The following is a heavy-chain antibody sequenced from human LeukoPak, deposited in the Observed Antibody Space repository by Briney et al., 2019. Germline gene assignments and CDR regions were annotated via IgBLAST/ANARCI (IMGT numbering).Heavy chain of an antibody. CDR2: INPNSGGT. J-gene: IGHJ4*02. Sequence: ASVKVSCKASGYTFTGYYMHWVRQAPGQGLEWMGWINPNSGGTNYAQKFQGRVTMTRDTSISTAYMELSRLRSDDTAVYYCARGDIVVVPAAQYYFDYWGQGTLVTVSS. V-gene: IGHV1-2*02. CDR3: ARGDIVVVPAAQYYFDY. CDR1: GYTFTGYY. D-gene: IGHD2-2*01.